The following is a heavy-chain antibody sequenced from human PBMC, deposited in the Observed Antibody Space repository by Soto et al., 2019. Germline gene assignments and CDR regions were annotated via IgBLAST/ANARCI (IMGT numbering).Heavy chain of an antibody. J-gene: IGHJ4*02. CDR3: ARWRGYSYGYDY. CDR1: GGSFSGYY. CDR2: INHSGST. Sequence: SETLSLTCAVYGGSFSGYYWSWIRQPPGKGLEWIGEINHSGSTNYNPSLKSRVTISVDTSKNQFSLKLSSVTAADTAVYYCARWRGYSYGYDYWGQGTLVTVSS. D-gene: IGHD5-18*01. V-gene: IGHV4-34*01.